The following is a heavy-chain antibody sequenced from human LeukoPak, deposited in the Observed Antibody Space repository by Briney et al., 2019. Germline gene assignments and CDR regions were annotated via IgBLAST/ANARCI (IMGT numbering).Heavy chain of an antibody. D-gene: IGHD5-12*01. Sequence: GGSLRLSCAASGFTFSSYGMHWVRQAPGKGLEWVAFIRYDGSNKYYADSVKGRFTISRDNSKNTLYLQMNSLRAEDTAVYYCARLYSGYANYYYYYMDVWGKGTTVTISS. V-gene: IGHV3-30*02. CDR2: IRYDGSNK. J-gene: IGHJ6*03. CDR1: GFTFSSYG. CDR3: ARLYSGYANYYYYYMDV.